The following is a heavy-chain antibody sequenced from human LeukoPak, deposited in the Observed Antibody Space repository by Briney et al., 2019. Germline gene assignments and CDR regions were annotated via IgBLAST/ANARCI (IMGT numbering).Heavy chain of an antibody. J-gene: IGHJ4*02. CDR2: ISSSSSYI. V-gene: IGHV3-21*01. D-gene: IGHD5-18*01. Sequence: GGSLRLSCAASGFTFSSYSMTWVRQAPGKGLEWVSSISSSSSYIYYADSVKGRFTISRDNAKNSLYLQMNSLRAEDTAVYYCARDLSGYSYGFDYWGQGTLVTVSS. CDR3: ARDLSGYSYGFDY. CDR1: GFTFSSYS.